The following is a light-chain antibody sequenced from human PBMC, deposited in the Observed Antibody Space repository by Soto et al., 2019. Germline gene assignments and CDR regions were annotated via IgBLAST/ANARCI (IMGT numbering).Light chain of an antibody. V-gene: IGKV3-11*01. J-gene: IGKJ5*01. CDR3: QQRGDWPPIT. Sequence: DIVLIQSPATLSMSPGERATLSCRASQSVSTFLAWYQQKPGQPPRLLIYDASNRTTGIPARFSGSGSGTDFTLTISSLEPEDFAVYYCQQRGDWPPITFGQGTRLEIK. CDR2: DAS. CDR1: QSVSTF.